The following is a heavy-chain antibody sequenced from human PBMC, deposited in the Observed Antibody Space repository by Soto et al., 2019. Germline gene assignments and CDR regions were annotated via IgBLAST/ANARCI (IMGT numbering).Heavy chain of an antibody. D-gene: IGHD4-17*01. CDR3: AKAGEADYGDYATLFDY. CDR1: GFTFDDYA. CDR2: ISWNSGSI. Sequence: GGSLRLSCAASGFTFDDYAMHWVRQAPGKGLEWVSGISWNSGSIGYADSVKGRFTISRDNAKNSLYLQMNSLRAEDTALYYCAKAGEADYGDYATLFDYWGQGTLVTVSS. V-gene: IGHV3-9*01. J-gene: IGHJ4*02.